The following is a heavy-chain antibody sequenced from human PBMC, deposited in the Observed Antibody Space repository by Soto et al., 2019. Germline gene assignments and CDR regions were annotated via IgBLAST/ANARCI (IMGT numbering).Heavy chain of an antibody. J-gene: IGHJ4*02. V-gene: IGHV4-59*01. CDR3: ARAYYGSGSYYKLFDY. Sequence: SETLSLTCTVSGGSISSYYWSWIRQPPGKGLEWIGYIYYSGSTNYNPSRKSRVTISVDTSKNQFSLKLSSVTAADTAVYYCARAYYGSGSYYKLFDYWGQGTLVTVSS. CDR1: GGSISSYY. D-gene: IGHD3-10*01. CDR2: IYYSGST.